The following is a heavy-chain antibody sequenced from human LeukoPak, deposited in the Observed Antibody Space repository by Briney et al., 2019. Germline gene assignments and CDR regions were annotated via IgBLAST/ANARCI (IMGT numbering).Heavy chain of an antibody. D-gene: IGHD6-13*01. Sequence: SETLSLTCTVSGDSISSYYWSWIRQPPGKGLEWIGYIYYSGSTNYNPSLKSRVTISVDTSKNQFSLKLRSVTAADTAVYYCARDQVGSSWLDYWGQGTLVTVSS. CDR1: GDSISSYY. V-gene: IGHV4-59*01. CDR2: IYYSGST. CDR3: ARDQVGSSWLDY. J-gene: IGHJ4*02.